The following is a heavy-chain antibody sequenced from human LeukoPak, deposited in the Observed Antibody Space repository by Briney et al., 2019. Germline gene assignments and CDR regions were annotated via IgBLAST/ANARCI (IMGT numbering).Heavy chain of an antibody. Sequence: ASVKVSCKASGYTFTGYNMHWVRQAPGQGLEWMGWVSTYNDKKDYAQKFQGRVTMTRDTPTTTVYMELGSLRSDDTAVYYCARHSGSYAFDYWGQGTLVIDSS. J-gene: IGHJ4*02. D-gene: IGHD1-26*01. CDR1: GYTFTGYN. V-gene: IGHV1-18*04. CDR3: ARHSGSYAFDY. CDR2: VSTYNDKK.